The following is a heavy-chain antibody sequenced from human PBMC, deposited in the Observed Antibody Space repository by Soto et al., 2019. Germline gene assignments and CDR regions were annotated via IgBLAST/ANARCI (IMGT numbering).Heavy chain of an antibody. D-gene: IGHD2-8*02. CDR2: IYYSGIT. J-gene: IGHJ4*02. CDR3: ARGGGVYYFDY. CDR1: GCSISSYY. V-gene: IGHV4-59*01. Sequence: SETLSLTCTVSGCSISSYYWSWVRQPPGKGLEWIGYIYYSGITDYNPSLKSRVTISVDTSKSQFSLKLSSVTAADTAVYSCARGGGVYYFDYWGQGTLVTVSS.